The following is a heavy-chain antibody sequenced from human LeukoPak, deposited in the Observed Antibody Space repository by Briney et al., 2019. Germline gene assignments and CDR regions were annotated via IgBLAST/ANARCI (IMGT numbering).Heavy chain of an antibody. J-gene: IGHJ4*02. Sequence: PGGSLRLSCAASGFTFSNAWMSWVRQAPGKGLEWVGRIKRKSDGGATDYAAPVKGRFTISRDDSKNTLYLQMNSLKTEDTALYCCTKEDYGNYVSPHWGQGTLVTVSS. V-gene: IGHV3-15*01. CDR3: TKEDYGNYVSPH. CDR1: GFTFSNAW. D-gene: IGHD4-11*01. CDR2: IKRKSDGGAT.